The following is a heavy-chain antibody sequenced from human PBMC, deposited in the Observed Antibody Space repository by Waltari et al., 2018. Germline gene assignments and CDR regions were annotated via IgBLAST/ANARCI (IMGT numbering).Heavy chain of an antibody. CDR1: GGSISSGGYP. Sequence: QLQLQESGSGLVKPSQTLSLTCAVSGGSISSGGYPWSWIRQPPGKGLGWIGYIYHSGSTYYNPSLKSRVTISVDRSKNQFSLKLSSVTAVDTAVYDCASGPRYGSGGSCYWDYYYMDVWGKGTTVTISS. V-gene: IGHV4-30-2*01. CDR2: IYHSGST. J-gene: IGHJ6*03. D-gene: IGHD2-15*01. CDR3: ASGPRYGSGGSCYWDYYYMDV.